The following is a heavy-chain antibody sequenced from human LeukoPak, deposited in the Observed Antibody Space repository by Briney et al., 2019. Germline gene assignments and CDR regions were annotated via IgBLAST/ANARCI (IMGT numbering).Heavy chain of an antibody. CDR3: ARSKLLWFGDKIFYYFDY. J-gene: IGHJ4*02. Sequence: ASVKVSCKASGYTFTSYDINWVRQATGQGLEWMGWMNPNSGNTGYAQKFQGRVTITRNTSRSTAYMELSSLRSEDTAVYYCARSKLLWFGDKIFYYFDYWGQGTLVTVSS. CDR2: MNPNSGNT. D-gene: IGHD3-10*01. V-gene: IGHV1-8*03. CDR1: GYTFTSYD.